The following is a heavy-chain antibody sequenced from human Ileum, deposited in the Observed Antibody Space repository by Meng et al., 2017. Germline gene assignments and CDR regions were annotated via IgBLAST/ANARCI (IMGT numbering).Heavy chain of an antibody. V-gene: IGHV3-74*01. CDR3: TNDRLNH. J-gene: IGHJ1*01. CDR2: INPDGSNP. CDR1: GFTFTDHW. D-gene: IGHD1-1*01. Sequence: EVQLVECGGGLAPRWGSLRLSCAASGFTFTDHWMHWVRQGPGKGLVWVSRINPDGSNPTYADSVKGRFTISRDNAKNTVYLQMNSLRAEDSALYYCTNDRLNHWGQGALVTVSS.